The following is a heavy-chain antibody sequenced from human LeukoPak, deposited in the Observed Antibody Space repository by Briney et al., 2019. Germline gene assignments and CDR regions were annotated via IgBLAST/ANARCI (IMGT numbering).Heavy chain of an antibody. J-gene: IGHJ6*02. CDR3: ARRPAIFMDGVYYYSMDV. V-gene: IGHV3-11*01. Sequence: PGGSLRLSCAASGFTFSDYFMSWIRQAPGKGLEWVSYISSSGSTIYYADSVKGRFTLSRDNAKNSLNLQMNSLRAEDTAVYYCARRPAIFMDGVYYYSMDVWGQGTTVTVSS. D-gene: IGHD2-2*01. CDR2: ISSSGSTI. CDR1: GFTFSDYF.